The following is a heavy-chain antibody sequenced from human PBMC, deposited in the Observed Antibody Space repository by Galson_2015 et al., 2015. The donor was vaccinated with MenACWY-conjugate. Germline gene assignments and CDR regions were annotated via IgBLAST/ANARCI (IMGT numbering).Heavy chain of an antibody. CDR1: GFTFRRFG. D-gene: IGHD6-13*01. CDR3: AKDWSVPYSTISYYFYMDV. V-gene: IGHV3-30*18. J-gene: IGHJ6*03. Sequence: LRLSCAASGFTFRRFGMHWVRQAPGKGLEWLAVISYDGSNESYADSVKGRFTISRDNSKNTLYLQMNSLRADDTAVYYCAKDWSVPYSTISYYFYMDVWGKGTTVTVSS. CDR2: ISYDGSNE.